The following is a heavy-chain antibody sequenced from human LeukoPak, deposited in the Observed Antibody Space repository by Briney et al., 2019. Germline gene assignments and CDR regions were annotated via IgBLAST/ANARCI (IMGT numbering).Heavy chain of an antibody. J-gene: IGHJ6*03. CDR2: IYYTGRT. CDR3: ARGGSTLHSAGGHDIEFYYYYYMDV. D-gene: IGHD3-9*01. Sequence: SETLSLTCTVSGGSSSSYYWSWIRQPPGKGLEWIGYIYYTGRTNYNPSLRSRVTMSLDTSKNQFSLKLYSVTAADTAVYYCARGGSTLHSAGGHDIEFYYYYYMDVWGKGTTVTISS. V-gene: IGHV4-59*08. CDR1: GGSSSSYY.